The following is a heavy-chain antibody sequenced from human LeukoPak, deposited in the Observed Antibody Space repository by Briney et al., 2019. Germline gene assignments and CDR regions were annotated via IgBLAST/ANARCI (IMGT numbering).Heavy chain of an antibody. CDR3: ARFSPRAMGNYLDF. J-gene: IGHJ4*02. V-gene: IGHV4-30-2*01. CDR1: GGSISSGSHS. D-gene: IGHD7-27*01. CDR2: IYPRGST. Sequence: SQTLSLTCAVSGGSISSGSHSWSWIRQPPGKGLEWIGYIYPRGSTYYNPSLKSRVILSLDKSANQFSLNLGSVTAADTAVYYCARFSPRAMGNYLDFWGQGTLVTVSS.